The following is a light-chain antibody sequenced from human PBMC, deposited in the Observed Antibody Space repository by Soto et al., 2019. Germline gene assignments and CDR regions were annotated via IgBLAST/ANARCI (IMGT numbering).Light chain of an antibody. CDR1: SGHSSYA. CDR3: QTWGTGIVV. CDR2: LNSDGSH. J-gene: IGLJ2*01. Sequence: QAVVTQSPSASASLGASVNLTCTLSSGHSSYAIAWHQQQPEKGPRYLMKLNSDGSHSKGDGIPDRFSGSSSGAERYLTISSLQSEDEADYYCQTWGTGIVVFGGGTKLTVL. V-gene: IGLV4-69*01.